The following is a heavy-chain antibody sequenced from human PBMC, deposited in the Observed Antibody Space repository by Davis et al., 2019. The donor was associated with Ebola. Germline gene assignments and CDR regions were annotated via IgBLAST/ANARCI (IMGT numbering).Heavy chain of an antibody. D-gene: IGHD5-18*01. CDR3: ARGSQLWLPNNWFDP. Sequence: PGGSLRLSCAASGFTFSTYYITWVRQAPGKGLEWVSSISSSGSYIYYADSVKGRFTISRDNAKNSLYLQMNSLRAEDTAVYYCARGSQLWLPNNWFDPWGQGTLVTVSS. CDR2: ISSSGSYI. V-gene: IGHV3-21*01. J-gene: IGHJ5*02. CDR1: GFTFSTYY.